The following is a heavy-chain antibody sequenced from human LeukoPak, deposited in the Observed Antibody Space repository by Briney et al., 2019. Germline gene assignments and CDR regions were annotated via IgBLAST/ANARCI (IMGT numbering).Heavy chain of an antibody. J-gene: IGHJ4*02. CDR2: IYYSGST. D-gene: IGHD3-9*01. CDR1: GGSISSGGYS. V-gene: IGHV4-30-2*03. CDR3: ARVLRYFDWLSFDY. Sequence: SETLSLTCAVSGGSISSGGYSWSWIRQPPGKGLEWIGYIYYSGSTYYNPSLKSRVTISVDTSKNQFSLKLSSVTAADTAVYYCARVLRYFDWLSFDYWGQGTLVTVSS.